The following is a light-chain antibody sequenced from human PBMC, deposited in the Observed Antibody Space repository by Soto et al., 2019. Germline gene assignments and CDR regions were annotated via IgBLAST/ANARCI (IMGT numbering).Light chain of an antibody. J-gene: IGKJ1*01. CDR2: DAS. CDR1: QSISSW. V-gene: IGKV1-5*01. CDR3: QQYNSYPRT. Sequence: DIQMSQSPSTLSASVGDRVTITCRASQSISSWLAWYQQKPGKAPKPLIYDASSLESGVPSRFSGSGSGTEFTLTISSLQPDDFGTYYCQQYNSYPRTFGQGTKVDIK.